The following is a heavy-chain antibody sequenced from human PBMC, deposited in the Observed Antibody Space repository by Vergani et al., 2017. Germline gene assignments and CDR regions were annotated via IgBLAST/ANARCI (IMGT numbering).Heavy chain of an antibody. CDR2: IKSDGSIT. J-gene: IGHJ4*02. CDR3: ARDRAAAGTFDY. CDR1: GFSFNSYW. Sequence: DVHLAESGGGFFQPGGSLRLSCSASGFSFNSYWMHWVRQVPGKGLLWVSRIKSDGSITAYADSVKGRFTISRDNAQNTLYLQMNSLRVEDTGVYYCARDRAAAGTFDYWGQGTLVTVSS. D-gene: IGHD6-13*01. V-gene: IGHV3-74*03.